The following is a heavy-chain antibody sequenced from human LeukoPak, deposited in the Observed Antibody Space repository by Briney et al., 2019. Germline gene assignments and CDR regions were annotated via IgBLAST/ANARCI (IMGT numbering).Heavy chain of an antibody. CDR2: IIPIFGTA. V-gene: IGHV1-69*13. J-gene: IGHJ4*02. D-gene: IGHD3-10*01. CDR3: ARDFISIGSGSYPYFDY. CDR1: GGTFSSYA. Sequence: ASVKVSCTASGGTFSSYAISWVRQAPGQGLEWMGGIIPIFGTANYAQKFQGRVTITADGSTSTAYMELSSLRSEDTAVYYCARDFISIGSGSYPYFDYWGQGTLVTVSS.